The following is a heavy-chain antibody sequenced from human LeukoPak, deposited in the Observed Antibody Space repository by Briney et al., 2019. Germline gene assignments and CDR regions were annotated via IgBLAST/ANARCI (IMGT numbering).Heavy chain of an antibody. D-gene: IGHD3-10*01. V-gene: IGHV3-7*01. Sequence: QPGGSLRLSCAASGFTFSSYSMNWVRQAPGKGLEWVANIKQDGSEKYYVDSVKGRFTISRDNAKNSLYLQMNSLRAEDTAVYYCARSRGPGDYWGQGTLVTVSS. CDR3: ARSRGPGDY. CDR2: IKQDGSEK. CDR1: GFTFSSYS. J-gene: IGHJ4*02.